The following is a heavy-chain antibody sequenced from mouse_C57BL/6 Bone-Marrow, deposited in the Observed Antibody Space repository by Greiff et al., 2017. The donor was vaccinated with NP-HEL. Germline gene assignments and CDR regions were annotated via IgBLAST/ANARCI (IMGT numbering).Heavy chain of an antibody. CDR3: TRDYGKWLFAY. CDR2: IDPETGGT. D-gene: IGHD2-1*01. V-gene: IGHV1-15*01. Sequence: VKLMESGAELVRPGASVTLSCKASGYTFTDYEMHWVKQTPVHGLEWIGAIDPETGGTAYNQKFKGKAILTADKSSSTAYMELRSLTSEDSTVYYCTRDYGKWLFAYWGQGTLVTVSA. J-gene: IGHJ3*01. CDR1: GYTFTDYE.